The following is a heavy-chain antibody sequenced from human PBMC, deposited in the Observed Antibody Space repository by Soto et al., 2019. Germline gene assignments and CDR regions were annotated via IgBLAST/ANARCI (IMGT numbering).Heavy chain of an antibody. CDR1: GGSISSGGYY. J-gene: IGHJ6*02. CDR2: IYYSGST. CDR3: ARDYGDYESGYYYGMDV. Sequence: QVQLQESGPGLVKPSQTLSLTCTVSGGSISSGGYYWSWIRQHPGKGLEWIGYIYYSGSTYYNPSLKSRDTISVDTSKNQFSLKLSSVTAADTAVYYCARDYGDYESGYYYGMDVWGQGTTVTVSS. V-gene: IGHV4-31*03. D-gene: IGHD4-17*01.